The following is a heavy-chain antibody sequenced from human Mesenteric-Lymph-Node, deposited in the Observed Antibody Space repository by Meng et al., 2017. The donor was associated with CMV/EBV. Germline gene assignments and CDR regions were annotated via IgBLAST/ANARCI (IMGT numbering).Heavy chain of an antibody. J-gene: IGHJ4*02. Sequence: GESLKISCAASGFTFSSYAMNWVRQAPGKGLEWVSVIYGGGSDTYYADSVKGRFTISRDNSKNTLFLQMNSLGADDTAVYYCVKQSGSGSVGGDFDYWGPGTLVTVSS. V-gene: IGHV3-23*03. CDR3: VKQSGSGSVGGDFDY. CDR2: IYGGGSDT. D-gene: IGHD3-10*01. CDR1: GFTFSSYA.